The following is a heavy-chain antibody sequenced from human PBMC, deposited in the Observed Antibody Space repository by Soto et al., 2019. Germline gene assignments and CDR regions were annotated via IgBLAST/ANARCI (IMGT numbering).Heavy chain of an antibody. D-gene: IGHD2-21*01. V-gene: IGHV4-4*02. Sequence: PSETLSLTCGVSGGSVISSSWWTWVRQSPGKGLEWIGEIYHAGSPNYNPSFQSRISTSLDKSKNSFSLRLTSVTAADAAIYFCARGSSFRGDFDAWGRGTTVTVSS. CDR1: GGSVISSSW. CDR3: ARGSSFRGDFDA. J-gene: IGHJ3*01. CDR2: IYHAGSP.